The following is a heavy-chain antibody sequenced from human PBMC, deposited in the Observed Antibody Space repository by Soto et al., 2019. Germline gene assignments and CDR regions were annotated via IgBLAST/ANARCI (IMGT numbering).Heavy chain of an antibody. J-gene: IGHJ4*02. Sequence: QVQLQESGPGLVKPSQTLSLTCTVSGDSISSGDYCWSWIRQPPGKGLEWIGYIYYSGSTYFNPSLKSRVTISIDTSKNQFSLKLSSVTAADTAVYYCAKMTTSRDGYTHGLDYWGQGTLVTVSS. CDR3: AKMTTSRDGYTHGLDY. CDR1: GDSISSGDYC. V-gene: IGHV4-30-4*01. D-gene: IGHD5-12*01. CDR2: IYYSGST.